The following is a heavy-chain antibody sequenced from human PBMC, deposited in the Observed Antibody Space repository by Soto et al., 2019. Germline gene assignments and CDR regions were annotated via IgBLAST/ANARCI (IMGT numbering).Heavy chain of an antibody. CDR1: GFTFSSYA. CDR3: AKQEYGWQQLEGPLYWFDP. Sequence: GGSLRLSCAASGFTFSSYAMSWVRQAPGKGLEWVSAISGSGGSTYYADSVKGRFTISRDNSKNTLYLQMNSLRAEDTAVYYCAKQEYGWQQLEGPLYWFDPWGQGTLVTVSS. CDR2: ISGSGGST. D-gene: IGHD6-13*01. V-gene: IGHV3-23*01. J-gene: IGHJ5*02.